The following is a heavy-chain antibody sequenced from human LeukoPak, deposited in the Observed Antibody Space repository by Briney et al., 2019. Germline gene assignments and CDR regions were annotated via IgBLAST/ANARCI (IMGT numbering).Heavy chain of an antibody. V-gene: IGHV1-18*01. J-gene: IGHJ4*02. CDR3: ARGLFGGYFDY. CDR1: GYTFSSYG. Sequence: ASVKVSCKASGYTFSSYGIIWVRQAPGQGLEWMGWISGYNGNTNYAQNLQGRVTMTTDTSTSTAYMELRSLRSDDTAMYYCARGLFGGYFDYWGQGTLVTVSS. D-gene: IGHD3-10*01. CDR2: ISGYNGNT.